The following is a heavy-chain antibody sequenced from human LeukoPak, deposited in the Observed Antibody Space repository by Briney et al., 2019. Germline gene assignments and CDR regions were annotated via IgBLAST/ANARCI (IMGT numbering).Heavy chain of an antibody. J-gene: IGHJ3*02. V-gene: IGHV5-51*01. CDR3: SRHDGGGGSSYDFDI. CDR2: IFPGDSDT. D-gene: IGHD6-13*01. Sequence: GESLKISCKASGYKFTDHWIVWVRQMPGQGLECMGIIFPGDSDTRYRPSFQGQVTISADKSINTAYLQWSSLKASDTAMYYCSRHDGGGGSSYDFDIWGQGTMVTVSS. CDR1: GYKFTDHW.